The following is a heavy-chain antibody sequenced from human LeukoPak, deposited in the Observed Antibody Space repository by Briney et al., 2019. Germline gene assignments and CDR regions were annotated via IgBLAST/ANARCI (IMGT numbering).Heavy chain of an antibody. CDR1: GFTFDDYG. D-gene: IGHD3-10*01. J-gene: IGHJ3*02. V-gene: IGHV3-20*04. CDR2: INWNGGST. Sequence: GGSLRLSCAASGFTFDDYGMSWVRQAPGKGLEWVPGINWNGGSTGYADSVKGRYTIPRDNAKNSLYLQMNSLRAEDTALYYCAREPYGSGSYGAFDIRGQGTMVTVSS. CDR3: AREPYGSGSYGAFDI.